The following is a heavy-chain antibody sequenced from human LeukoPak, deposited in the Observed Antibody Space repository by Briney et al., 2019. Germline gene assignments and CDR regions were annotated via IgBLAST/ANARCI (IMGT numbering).Heavy chain of an antibody. J-gene: IGHJ4*02. D-gene: IGHD3-22*01. CDR1: GFTFSSYW. Sequence: GGSLRLSCAASGFTFSSYWMSWVRQAPGKGLEWVANIKQDGSEKYYVDSVKGRFTISRDNAKNSLYLQMNSLRAEDTAVYYCARDESYYYDSSGSADYFDYWGQGTLVTVSS. V-gene: IGHV3-7*01. CDR2: IKQDGSEK. CDR3: ARDESYYYDSSGSADYFDY.